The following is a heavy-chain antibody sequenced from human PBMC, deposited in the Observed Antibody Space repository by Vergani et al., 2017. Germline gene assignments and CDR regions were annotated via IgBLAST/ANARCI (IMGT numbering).Heavy chain of an antibody. D-gene: IGHD5-24*01. V-gene: IGHV3-11*01. J-gene: IGHJ3*02. CDR3: ARDHRDYNNYPVSFDI. CDR1: GFSFSDHY. Sequence: QVQLVESGGGLVKPGGSLRLSCAASGFSFSDHYMTWLRQAPGKGLEWVSYISNSGNTIEYADSVKGRFSISRDNAKSSLFLQMDSLRAEDTAVYYCARDHRDYNNYPVSFDIWGQGSMVTVSS. CDR2: ISNSGNTI.